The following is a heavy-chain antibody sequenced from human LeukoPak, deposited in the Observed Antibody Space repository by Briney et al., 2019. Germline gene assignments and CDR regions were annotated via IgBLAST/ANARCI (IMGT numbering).Heavy chain of an antibody. V-gene: IGHV3-30*18. CDR1: GFTFSSYG. J-gene: IGHJ4*02. D-gene: IGHD6-19*01. CDR3: ANGGWYGGRASPDY. CDR2: MSYDGTNK. Sequence: GESLRLSCAASGFTFSSYGMNWVRQAPGKGLEWVAVMSYDGTNKFYADSVKGRFTISRDNSKNTVYLQMNSLRAEDTAVYYCANGGWYGGRASPDYWGQGTLVTVSS.